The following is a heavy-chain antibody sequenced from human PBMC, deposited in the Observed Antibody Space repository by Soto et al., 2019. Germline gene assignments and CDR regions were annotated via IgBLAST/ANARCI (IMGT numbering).Heavy chain of an antibody. CDR2: IIPILGTT. CDR1: GGSFTYT. J-gene: IGHJ4*02. CDR3: ARAGDDCSTTTCYVIDY. V-gene: IGHV1-69*16. D-gene: IGHD2-2*01. Sequence: GASVKVSCKASGGSFTYTLSWVRQAPGQGLEWMGGIIPILGTTNYAQKFQGRVTVTRDTSASTAYMELSSLTSEDTAVYYCARAGDDCSTTTCYVIDYWGQGTLVTVSS.